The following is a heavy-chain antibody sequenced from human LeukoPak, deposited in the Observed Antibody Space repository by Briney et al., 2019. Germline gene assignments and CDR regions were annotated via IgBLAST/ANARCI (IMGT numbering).Heavy chain of an antibody. CDR3: AILLRPELHYGMDV. CDR1: GFTFSSYE. Sequence: GGSLRLSCAASGFTFSSYEMNWVRQAPGKGLEWVSYISSSGSTIYYADSVKGRFTISRDNAKNSLYLQMNSLRAEDTAVYYCAILLRPELHYGMDVWGQGTTVTASS. V-gene: IGHV3-48*03. J-gene: IGHJ6*02. CDR2: ISSSGSTI. D-gene: IGHD1-7*01.